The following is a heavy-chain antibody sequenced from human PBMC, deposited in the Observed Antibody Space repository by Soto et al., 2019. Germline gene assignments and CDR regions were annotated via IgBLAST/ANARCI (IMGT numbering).Heavy chain of an antibody. V-gene: IGHV1-18*01. J-gene: IGHJ4*02. CDR2: ITAFNGNT. CDR1: GYTFTDYG. Sequence: QVHLVQSGAEVEKPGASVKVSCKASGYTFTDYGISWVRQAPGQGLQWMGWITAFNGNTKYAQQFQGRVTMTTDTSTSTDYMELRSLESDDTAVYYCARISQSDFWSGYYHFFDYWGQGTLVTVSS. D-gene: IGHD3-3*01. CDR3: ARISQSDFWSGYYHFFDY.